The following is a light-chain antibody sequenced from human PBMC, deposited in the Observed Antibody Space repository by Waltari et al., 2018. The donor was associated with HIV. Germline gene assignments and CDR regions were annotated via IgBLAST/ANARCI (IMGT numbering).Light chain of an antibody. J-gene: IGLJ2*01. CDR3: CSYTGSNPFLL. Sequence: QSALTQPASVSGSPGQSITISCTGNSSNVGSYYLVSWYQQHPGRAPKVMIYEVSKRPSGVFNRFSGSKSGNTASLTISGLQAEDEADYYCCSYTGSNPFLLFGGGTKLTVL. V-gene: IGLV2-23*02. CDR1: SSNVGSYYL. CDR2: EVS.